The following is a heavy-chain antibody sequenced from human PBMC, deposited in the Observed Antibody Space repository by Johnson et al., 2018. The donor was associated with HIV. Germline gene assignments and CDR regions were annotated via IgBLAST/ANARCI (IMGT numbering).Heavy chain of an antibody. CDR3: AREARRYHYDSSNDAFDI. D-gene: IGHD3-22*01. CDR2: ISGSTI. CDR1: GFAFDDYA. J-gene: IGHJ3*02. Sequence: VQLVESGGVVVQPGGSLRLSCAVSGFAFDDYAMSCVRQAPGKGLEWVSAISGSTIYYADSVQGRFTISRDNAKNSLYLQMNSLRAEDTAVYYCAREARRYHYDSSNDAFDIWGQGTMVTVSS. V-gene: IGHV3-69-1*01.